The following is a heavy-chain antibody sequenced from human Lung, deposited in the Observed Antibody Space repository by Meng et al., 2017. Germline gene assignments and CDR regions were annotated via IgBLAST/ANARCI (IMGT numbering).Heavy chain of an antibody. Sequence: QIPLKESGPTLVKPPQTLTLTCTFSGFPLSTSGVGVGWIRQPPGKALEWLALIYWDDDKRYSPSLKSRLTITKDTSKNQVVLTMTNMDPVDTATYYCAHIVLYDSYDYWGQGTLVTVSS. CDR3: AHIVLYDSYDY. CDR1: GFPLSTSGVG. J-gene: IGHJ4*02. D-gene: IGHD3-22*01. V-gene: IGHV2-5*02. CDR2: IYWDDDK.